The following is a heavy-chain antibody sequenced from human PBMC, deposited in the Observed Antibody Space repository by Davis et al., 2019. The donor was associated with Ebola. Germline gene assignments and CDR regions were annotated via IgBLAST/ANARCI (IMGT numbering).Heavy chain of an antibody. CDR2: IFPGDSDT. Sequence: PGGSLRLSCKGPAYDFNNYWIGWVRQMPGQGLQLMGIIFPGDSDTRYSPSLKGQVTMSADKSINTAYLQWNSLKASDSGIYYCARRIGNHGFDIWGQGTMVTVSS. D-gene: IGHD1-14*01. V-gene: IGHV5-51*01. CDR3: ARRIGNHGFDI. J-gene: IGHJ3*02. CDR1: AYDFNNYW.